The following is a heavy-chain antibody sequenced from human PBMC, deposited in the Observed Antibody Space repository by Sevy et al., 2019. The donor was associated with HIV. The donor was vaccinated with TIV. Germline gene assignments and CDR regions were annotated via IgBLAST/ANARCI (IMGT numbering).Heavy chain of an antibody. V-gene: IGHV1-18*01. CDR2: ISVYNGKI. Sequence: AAVKVSCKASGYTFTSFGISWVRQAPRQGLERVGWISVYNGKINYAQNFQGRVTMTTDTSTRTAYMELKSLRSDDTAVYYCARSGAFDFDTSGFLSPWGQGTLVTVSS. D-gene: IGHD3-22*01. CDR1: GYTFTSFG. J-gene: IGHJ5*02. CDR3: ARSGAFDFDTSGFLSP.